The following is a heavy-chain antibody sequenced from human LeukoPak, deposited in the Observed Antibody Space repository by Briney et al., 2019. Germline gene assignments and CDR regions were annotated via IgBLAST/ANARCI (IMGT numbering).Heavy chain of an antibody. CDR3: ASHDGPYSSGWYFDY. CDR1: GFTFSSYS. J-gene: IGHJ4*02. D-gene: IGHD6-19*01. Sequence: AGGSLRLSCAASGFTFSSYSMNWVRQAPGKGLEWVSSISSSSSYIYYADSVKGRFTISRDNAKNSLYLQMNSLRAEDTAVYYCASHDGPYSSGWYFDYWGQGTLSPSPQ. V-gene: IGHV3-21*04. CDR2: ISSSSSYI.